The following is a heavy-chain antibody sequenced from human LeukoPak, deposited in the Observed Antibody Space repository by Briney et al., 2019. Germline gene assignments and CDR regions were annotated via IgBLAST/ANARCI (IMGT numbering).Heavy chain of an antibody. CDR1: GYTFTSYY. D-gene: IGHD1-14*01. CDR2: INPSGGST. J-gene: IGHJ3*02. Sequence: ASVKVSRKASGYTFTSYYMHWVRQAPGQGLEWMGIINPSGGSTSYAQKFQGRVTMTRDTSTSTVYMELSSLRSEDTAVYYCARDLTTGNNGDAFDIWGQGTMVTVSS. V-gene: IGHV1-46*01. CDR3: ARDLTTGNNGDAFDI.